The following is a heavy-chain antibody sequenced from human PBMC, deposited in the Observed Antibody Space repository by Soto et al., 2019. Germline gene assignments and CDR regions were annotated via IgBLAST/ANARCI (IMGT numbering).Heavy chain of an antibody. CDR2: IGTAGDT. CDR1: GFTFSSYD. V-gene: IGHV3-13*01. D-gene: IGHD3-9*01. Sequence: GGPRLSCAASGFTFSSYDMHWVRQATGKGLEWVSAIGTAGDTYYPGSVKGRFTISRENAKNSLYLQMNSLRAGDTAVYYCARESYDILTGSYYGMDVWGQGTTVTVS. CDR3: ARESYDILTGSYYGMDV. J-gene: IGHJ6*02.